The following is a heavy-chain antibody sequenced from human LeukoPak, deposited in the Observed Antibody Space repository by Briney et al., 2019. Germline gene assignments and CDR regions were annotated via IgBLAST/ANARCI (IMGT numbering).Heavy chain of an antibody. CDR2: IIPILGIA. CDR3: ARRSQWFGELPFDY. CDR1: GGTFSSYT. V-gene: IGHV1-69*02. Sequence: SVKVSCKASGGTFSSYTISWVRQARGQGLEWMGRIIPILGIANYAQKFQGRVTITADKSTSTAYMELSSLRSEDTAVYYCARRSQWFGELPFDYWGQGTLVTVSS. D-gene: IGHD3-10*01. J-gene: IGHJ4*02.